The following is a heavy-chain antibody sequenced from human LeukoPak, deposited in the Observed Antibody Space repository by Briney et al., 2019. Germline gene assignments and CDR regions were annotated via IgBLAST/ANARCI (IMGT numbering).Heavy chain of an antibody. D-gene: IGHD2-15*01. V-gene: IGHV3-11*03. J-gene: IGHJ4*02. CDR2: ISSSSSYT. CDR1: GFTFSDYY. Sequence: GGSLRLSCAASGFTFSDYYMSWIRQAPGKGLEWVSYISSSSSYTNYADSVKGRFTISRDNSKNTLYLQMSSLRAEDTAVYYCASTYCSGGSCSRKDFDYWGQGTLVTVSS. CDR3: ASTYCSGGSCSRKDFDY.